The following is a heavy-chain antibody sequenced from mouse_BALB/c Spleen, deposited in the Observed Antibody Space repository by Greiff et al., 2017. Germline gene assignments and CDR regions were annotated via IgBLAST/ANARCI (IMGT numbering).Heavy chain of an antibody. CDR2: ISSGGSYT. Sequence: EVKLVESGGGLVKPGGSLKLSCAASGFTFSIYAMSWVRQSPEKRLEWVAEISSGGSYTYYPDTVTGRFTISRDNAKNTLYLEMSSLRSEDTAMYYCARGRGLDAMDYWGQGTSVTVSS. CDR3: ARGRGLDAMDY. J-gene: IGHJ4*01. V-gene: IGHV5-9-4*01. CDR1: GFTFSIYA.